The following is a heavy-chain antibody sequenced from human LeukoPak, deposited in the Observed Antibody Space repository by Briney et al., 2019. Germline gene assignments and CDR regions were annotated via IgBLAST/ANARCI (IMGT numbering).Heavy chain of an antibody. CDR1: GGSISSYD. D-gene: IGHD6-13*01. J-gene: IGHJ5*02. V-gene: IGHV4-4*07. CDR3: ARERQAAGSYWFDP. Sequence: SETLSLTCTVSGGSISSYDWSWIRQSAGKGLEWIGRFYTSGTANFNPYFNSRVTMSVDTSKNQFSLKLRSVTAADMAVYYCARERQAAGSYWFDPWGQGTLVTVSS. CDR2: FYTSGTA.